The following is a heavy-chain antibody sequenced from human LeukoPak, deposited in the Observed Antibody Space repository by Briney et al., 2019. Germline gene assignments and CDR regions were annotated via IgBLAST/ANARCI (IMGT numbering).Heavy chain of an antibody. CDR2: IYYSGST. J-gene: IGHJ6*02. CDR3: ARDPLITGTTAYYGMDV. Sequence: PSETLSLTCTVSGGSISSGGYYSSWIRQHPGKGLEGIGYIYYSGSTYYNPSLKSRVTISVDTSKNRFSLKLSSVTAADTAVYYCARDPLITGTTAYYGMDVWGQGTTVTVSS. D-gene: IGHD1-7*01. CDR1: GGSISSGGYY. V-gene: IGHV4-31*03.